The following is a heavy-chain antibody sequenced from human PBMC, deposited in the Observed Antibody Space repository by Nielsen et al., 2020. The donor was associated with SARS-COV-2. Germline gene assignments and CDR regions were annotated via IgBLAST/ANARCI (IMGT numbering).Heavy chain of an antibody. Sequence: SETLSLTCAVYGGSFSGYYWSWIRQPPGKGLEWIGEINHSGSTNYNPSLKSRVTISVDTSKNQFSLTLSSVTAADTAVYYCARPYYYGSGSPLDYWGQGTLVTVSS. CDR3: ARPYYYGSGSPLDY. CDR1: GGSFSGYY. CDR2: INHSGST. D-gene: IGHD3-10*01. V-gene: IGHV4-34*01. J-gene: IGHJ4*02.